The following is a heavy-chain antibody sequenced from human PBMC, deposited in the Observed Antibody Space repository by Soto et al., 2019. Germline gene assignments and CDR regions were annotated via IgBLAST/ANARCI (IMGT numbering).Heavy chain of an antibody. V-gene: IGHV4-34*01. Sequence: SETLSLTCAVYGGSFSGYYWSWIRQPPGKGLEWIGEINHSGSTKYNRYLKTRVTISVDTSKNHFSLKLRSVTAPDTAVYYCARGSIGYSDYYYYMDVWGKGTVVTVSS. J-gene: IGHJ6*03. CDR3: ARGSIGYSDYYYYMDV. CDR2: INHSGST. CDR1: GGSFSGYY. D-gene: IGHD2-21*01.